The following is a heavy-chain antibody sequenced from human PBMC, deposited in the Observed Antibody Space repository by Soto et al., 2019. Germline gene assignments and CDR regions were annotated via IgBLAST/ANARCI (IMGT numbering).Heavy chain of an antibody. CDR3: ARGGYNFGYGYGDYFDF. D-gene: IGHD5-18*01. CDR2: ISYDGNNQ. CDR1: GFTFSSYA. Sequence: QVQLVESGGGVVQPGRSLRLSCAASGFTFSSYAMHWVRQAPGKGLDWVTFISYDGNNQYYADSVKGRFTISRDNSKNTLYVQMNGLRAEDTAVYYCARGGYNFGYGYGDYFDFWGQGTLVTVSS. V-gene: IGHV3-30-3*01. J-gene: IGHJ4*02.